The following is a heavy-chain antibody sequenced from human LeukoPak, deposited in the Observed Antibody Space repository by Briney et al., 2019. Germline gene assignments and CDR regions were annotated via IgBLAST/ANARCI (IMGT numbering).Heavy chain of an antibody. CDR3: AKDSWGYYYDSSGT. Sequence: GGSLRLSCTASRFTFSSYSMNWVRQAPGKGLEWVSSISSSSSYIYYADSVKGRFTISRDNAKNSLYLQMNSLRAEDTAVYYCAKDSWGYYYDSSGTWGQGTLVTVSS. CDR2: ISSSSSYI. J-gene: IGHJ5*02. D-gene: IGHD3-22*01. V-gene: IGHV3-21*04. CDR1: RFTFSSYS.